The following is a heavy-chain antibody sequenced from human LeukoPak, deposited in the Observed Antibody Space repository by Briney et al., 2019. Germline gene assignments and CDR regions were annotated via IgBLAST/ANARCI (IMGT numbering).Heavy chain of an antibody. CDR2: ISTSGST. V-gene: IGHV4-4*07. CDR3: ARDPRSEAGSSYYYYYGMDV. CDR1: GGSISTYY. D-gene: IGHD6-19*01. Sequence: SETLPLTCTVSGGSISTYYWSWIRQPAGKGLEWIGRISTSGSTNYNPSLKSRVTMSVDTTKSQFSLMLISVTAADTAVYYCARDPRSEAGSSYYYYYGMDVWGQGTTVTVSS. J-gene: IGHJ6*02.